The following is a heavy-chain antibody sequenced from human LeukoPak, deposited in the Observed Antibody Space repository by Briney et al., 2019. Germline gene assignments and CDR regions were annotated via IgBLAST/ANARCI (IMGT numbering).Heavy chain of an antibody. CDR3: ALTFGGIIVDAFDI. D-gene: IGHD3-16*02. CDR1: GFTFSSYA. CDR2: ISFDGNNK. V-gene: IGHV3-30-3*01. Sequence: PGRSLRLSCTASGFTFSSYAMHWVRQAPGKGLEWVAVISFDGNNKYYTESVKGRFTISRDSSKNTLHLQMNSLGAEDTAVYYCALTFGGIIVDAFDIWGQGTMVTVSS. J-gene: IGHJ3*02.